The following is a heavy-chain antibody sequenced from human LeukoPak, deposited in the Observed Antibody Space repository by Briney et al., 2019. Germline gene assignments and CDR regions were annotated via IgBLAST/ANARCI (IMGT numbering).Heavy chain of an antibody. V-gene: IGHV1-18*01. Sequence: ASVKVSCKASGYTFTSYGISWVRQAPGQGLELMGWISAYNGNTNYAQKLQGRGTMTTDPSTSTAYMELRSLRSDDTAVYYCARISVSWAGVVFPSDYWGQGTLVTVSS. CDR1: GYTFTSYG. D-gene: IGHD3-3*01. J-gene: IGHJ4*02. CDR2: ISAYNGNT. CDR3: ARISVSWAGVVFPSDY.